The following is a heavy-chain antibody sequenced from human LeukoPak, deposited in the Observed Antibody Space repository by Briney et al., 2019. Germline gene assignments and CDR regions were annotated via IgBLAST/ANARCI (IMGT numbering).Heavy chain of an antibody. CDR1: GYTFTTYG. Sequence: ASVKVSCKASGYTFTTYGISWVRQAPGQGLEWMGWISSYNGYTNYAQNLQGRLTMTTDTSTNTAYMELSSLRSEDTAVYYCARGMVRGVISAFDIWGQGTMVTVSS. CDR2: ISSYNGYT. CDR3: ARGMVRGVISAFDI. D-gene: IGHD3-10*01. V-gene: IGHV1-18*01. J-gene: IGHJ3*02.